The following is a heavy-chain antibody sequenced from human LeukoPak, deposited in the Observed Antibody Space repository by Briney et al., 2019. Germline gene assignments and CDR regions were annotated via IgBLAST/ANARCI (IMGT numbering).Heavy chain of an antibody. Sequence: GGSLSLSCAASGFTVSTNYMTWVRQAPGKGLEWVSVIYSGGTTYYADSVKGRFSISRDNSKNTLYLQMNSLRAEDTAVYYCARYDYGRSGFDYWGQGTLVTVST. D-gene: IGHD5-12*01. CDR2: IYSGGTT. V-gene: IGHV3-66*01. J-gene: IGHJ4*02. CDR3: ARYDYGRSGFDY. CDR1: GFTVSTNY.